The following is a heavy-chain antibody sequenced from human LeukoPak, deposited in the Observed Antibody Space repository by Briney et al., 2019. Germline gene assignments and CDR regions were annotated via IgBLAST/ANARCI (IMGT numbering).Heavy chain of an antibody. CDR1: GGTFSSYA. Sequence: GSSVKVSCKASGGTFSSYAISWVRQAPGQGLEWMGGIIPIFGTANYAQKFQGRVTITTDESTSTAYMELSSLRSEDTAVYYCARALYSSSTSPKKQPGWTFDPWGQGTLVTVSS. CDR3: ARALYSSSTSPKKQPGWTFDP. J-gene: IGHJ5*02. V-gene: IGHV1-69*05. D-gene: IGHD6-6*01. CDR2: IIPIFGTA.